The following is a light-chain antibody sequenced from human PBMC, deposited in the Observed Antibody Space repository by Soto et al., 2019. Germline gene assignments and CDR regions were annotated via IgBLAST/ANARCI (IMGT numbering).Light chain of an antibody. CDR1: QSISSY. J-gene: IGKJ4*01. V-gene: IGKV1-39*01. CDR3: QQSYSTPVT. Sequence: DIQMTQSPSSLSASVGDGVTITCRASQSISSYLNWYQQNPGKAPKLLIYGSSSLQSGIPSRFSGSGSGTDFTLTISSLQPGDFATYYCQQSYSTPVTFGGGTKVEIK. CDR2: GSS.